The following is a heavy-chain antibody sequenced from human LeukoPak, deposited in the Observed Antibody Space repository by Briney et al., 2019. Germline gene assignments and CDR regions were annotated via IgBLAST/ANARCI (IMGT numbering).Heavy chain of an antibody. CDR2: MNPHSGNT. Sequence: ASVKVSCKASGYTFTFYDIQWVRLAARQGLEWMGWMNPHSGNTGYAQKFLGRITLTRNTSTSMAYMELTSLKSEDTAVYYCARGRRDVFDIWGQGTTVTVS. CDR1: GYTFTFYD. J-gene: IGHJ3*02. CDR3: ARGRRDVFDI. V-gene: IGHV1-8*03.